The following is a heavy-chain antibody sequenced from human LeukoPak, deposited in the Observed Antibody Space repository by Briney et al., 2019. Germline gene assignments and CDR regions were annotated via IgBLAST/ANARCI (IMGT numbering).Heavy chain of an antibody. CDR2: IYHSGST. D-gene: IGHD3-10*01. Sequence: SETLSLTCTVSGYSISSGYYWGWIRQPPGKGLEWIGSIYHSGSTYYNPSLRGRLTISVDTSKSQFSLKLSSVTAADTAVYFCARARHITNYYYYMDVWGKGATVTVSS. J-gene: IGHJ6*03. V-gene: IGHV4-38-2*02. CDR1: GYSISSGYY. CDR3: ARARHITNYYYYMDV.